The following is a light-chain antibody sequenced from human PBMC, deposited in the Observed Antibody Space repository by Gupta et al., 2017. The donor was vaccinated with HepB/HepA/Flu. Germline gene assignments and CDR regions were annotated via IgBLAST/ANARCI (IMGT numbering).Light chain of an antibody. CDR3: QQDSSSKT. CDR1: QSVSSSY. V-gene: IGKV3D-20*01. J-gene: IGKJ1*01. CDR2: DAS. Sequence: EIVLTQSPATLSLSPGERATLSCGASQSVSSSYLAWYQQKPGLAPRLLIYDASIRATGIPDRFSGSGSGKDFTLFSTRREHEDFAVYYWQQDSSSKTFGQGTKVEIK.